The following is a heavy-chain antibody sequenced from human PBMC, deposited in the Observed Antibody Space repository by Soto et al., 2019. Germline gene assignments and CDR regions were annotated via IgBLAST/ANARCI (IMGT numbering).Heavy chain of an antibody. CDR3: ARDRAPVTIFGVVIPHTFDI. V-gene: IGHV1-18*01. CDR1: GYTFTSYG. J-gene: IGHJ3*02. Sequence: ASVKVSCKASGYTFTSYGIKWVRQAPGQGLELMGWISAYNGNTNYAQNLQGRLTVTTDTSTTTAYMELRSLRSDDTAVYYCARDRAPVTIFGVVIPHTFDIWGQGTMVTV. D-gene: IGHD3-3*01. CDR2: ISAYNGNT.